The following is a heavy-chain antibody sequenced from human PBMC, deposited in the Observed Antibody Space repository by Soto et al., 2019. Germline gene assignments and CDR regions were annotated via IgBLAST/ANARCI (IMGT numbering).Heavy chain of an antibody. CDR3: AKGGYNLNSLLGC. J-gene: IGHJ4*02. Sequence: GGSLRLSCAASGFTFSSYAMTWVRQAPGKGLEWVSVVSGGAGSIYYADSVKGRFTISRDNSRNTLYLHMSSLTAEDTAIYYCAKGGYNLNSLLGCWGQVTLVTVSS. D-gene: IGHD1-20*01. V-gene: IGHV3-23*01. CDR1: GFTFSSYA. CDR2: VSGGAGSI.